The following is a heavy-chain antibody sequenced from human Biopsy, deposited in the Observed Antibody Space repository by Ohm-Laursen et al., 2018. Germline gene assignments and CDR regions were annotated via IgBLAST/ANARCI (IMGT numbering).Heavy chain of an antibody. CDR2: INPNNDNT. CDR1: GYTFTTYY. CDR3: ARGPRGLVAITATAYYFDL. Sequence: GASVKVSCKASGYTFTTYYLHWVRQAPGQGLEWMGRINPNNDNTVYAQRFQGRVTMTKDTSTSTVYMDLNSLTFDDSAVYYCARGPRGLVAITATAYYFDLWGQGSLVTVSS. V-gene: IGHV1-46*01. D-gene: IGHD3-22*01. J-gene: IGHJ4*02.